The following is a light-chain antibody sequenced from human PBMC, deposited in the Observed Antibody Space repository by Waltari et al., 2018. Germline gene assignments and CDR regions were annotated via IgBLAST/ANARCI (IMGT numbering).Light chain of an antibody. CDR2: AVS. J-gene: IGLJ2*01. CDR3: SSYAGSSKGV. V-gene: IGLV2-23*02. CDR1: SSDVGTYKR. Sequence: QSALTQPASVSGSPGQSLPISCPGTSSDVGTYKRVSWYQQHPGKAPKLMIYAVSKRPSGVSDRFSGSKSGDMASLTISGLQPEDEAEYFCSSYAGSSKGVFGGGTKVTVL.